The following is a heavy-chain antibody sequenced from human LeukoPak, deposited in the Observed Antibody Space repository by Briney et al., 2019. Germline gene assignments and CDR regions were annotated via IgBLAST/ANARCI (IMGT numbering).Heavy chain of an antibody. CDR2: ISGSGGST. CDR1: GFTFSSYG. Sequence: GGSLRLSCAASGFTFSSYGMSWVRQAPGKGLEWVSAISGSGGSTYYADSVKGRFTISRDNSKNTLYLQMNSLRAEDTAVYYCAKDQQWPITLGFDYWGQGTLVTVSS. CDR3: AKDQQWPITLGFDY. D-gene: IGHD6-19*01. J-gene: IGHJ4*02. V-gene: IGHV3-23*01.